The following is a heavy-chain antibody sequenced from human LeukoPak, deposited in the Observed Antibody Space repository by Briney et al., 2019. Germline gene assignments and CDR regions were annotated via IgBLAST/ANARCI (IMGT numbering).Heavy chain of an antibody. CDR2: ISSSSSTT. Sequence: GGSLRLSCAASGLTFSTYSMTWVRQAPGKGLELVSYISSSSSTTYYADSVKGRFTISRDNARNLVYLEMNSLRAEDTALYYCALGWYAIDYWGQGTLVTVSS. J-gene: IGHJ4*02. CDR3: ALGWYAIDY. D-gene: IGHD6-19*01. V-gene: IGHV3-48*04. CDR1: GLTFSTYS.